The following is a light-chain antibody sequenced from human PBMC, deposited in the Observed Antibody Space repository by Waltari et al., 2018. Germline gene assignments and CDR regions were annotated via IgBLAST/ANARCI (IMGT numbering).Light chain of an antibody. Sequence: QSALAQPASVSGSPGQSLTIPCTGPNSDIGPYTLVAWHQQHPGKPPKVIIYDVSERPLGVSNRFSGSKSGNTASLTISGLQAEDEADYYCSSYMGSSTWVFGGGTKVTVL. J-gene: IGLJ3*02. CDR1: NSDIGPYTL. CDR3: SSYMGSSTWV. V-gene: IGLV2-14*03. CDR2: DVS.